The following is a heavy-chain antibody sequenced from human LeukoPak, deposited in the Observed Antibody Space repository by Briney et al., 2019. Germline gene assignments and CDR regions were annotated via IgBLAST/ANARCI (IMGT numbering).Heavy chain of an antibody. J-gene: IGHJ5*02. V-gene: IGHV7-4-1*02. CDR2: INTNTGNP. Sequence: GASVKVSCKASGYTFTSYAMNWVRQAPGQGLEWMGWINTNTGNPTYAQGFTGRFVFSLDTSVSTAYLQISSLKAEDTAVYYCARDVITMVRGVIAPWGQGTLVTVSS. D-gene: IGHD3-10*01. CDR3: ARDVITMVRGVIAP. CDR1: GYTFTSYA.